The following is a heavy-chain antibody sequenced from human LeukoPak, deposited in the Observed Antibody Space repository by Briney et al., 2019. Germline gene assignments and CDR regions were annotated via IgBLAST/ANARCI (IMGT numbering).Heavy chain of an antibody. J-gene: IGHJ5*02. D-gene: IGHD6-6*01. Sequence: ASVKVSCKASGYSFTTYGISWVRQAPGQGLEWMGWISAYNGNTNYAQKLQGRVTMTTDTSTSTAYMELRSLRYDDTAVYYCARDMIAAHPNWFDPWGQGTLVTVSS. CDR1: GYSFTTYG. CDR3: ARDMIAAHPNWFDP. V-gene: IGHV1-18*01. CDR2: ISAYNGNT.